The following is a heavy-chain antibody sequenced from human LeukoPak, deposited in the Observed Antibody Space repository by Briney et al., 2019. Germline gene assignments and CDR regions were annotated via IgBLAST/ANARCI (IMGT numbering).Heavy chain of an antibody. D-gene: IGHD4-17*01. CDR3: ARDLGDGDYAFDI. V-gene: IGHV4-59*01. J-gene: IGHJ3*02. CDR1: GGSISSYY. Sequence: PSETLSLTCTVSGGSISSYYWSWIRQPPGKGLEWIGYIYYSGSTNYNPSFKSRVTISVDTSKNQFSLKLSSVTAADTAVYYCARDLGDGDYAFDIWGQGTMVTVSS. CDR2: IYYSGST.